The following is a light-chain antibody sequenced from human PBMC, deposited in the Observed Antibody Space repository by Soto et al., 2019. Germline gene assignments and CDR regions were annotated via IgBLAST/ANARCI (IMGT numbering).Light chain of an antibody. CDR3: QSYDSSLSGVV. CDR2: GNS. Sequence: QSVLTQPPSVSGAPGPRVTISCTGSSSNIGAGYDVHWYQQRPGTAPKLLIYGNSNRPSGVPDRFSGSKSGTSASLAITGVQAEDEADYYCQSYDSSLSGVVFGGGTKLTVL. CDR1: SSNIGAGYD. J-gene: IGLJ2*01. V-gene: IGLV1-40*01.